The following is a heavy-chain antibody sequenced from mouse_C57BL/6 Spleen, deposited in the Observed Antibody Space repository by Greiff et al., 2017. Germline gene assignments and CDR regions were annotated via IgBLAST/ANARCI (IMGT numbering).Heavy chain of an antibody. CDR2: IYPGDGDT. D-gene: IGHD4-1*01. CDR1: GYSFSSSW. Sequence: VQLQQSGPGLVKPGDSVKLSCTASGYSFSSSWLNWVRQRPGKGLEWVGRIYPGDGDTNYTGTFKGKATLTAYSSTSTYYMQLSSLTAEDSAVYFCAKTGPYAMDYWGQGTSVTVSS. CDR3: AKTGPYAMDY. V-gene: IGHV1-82*01. J-gene: IGHJ4*01.